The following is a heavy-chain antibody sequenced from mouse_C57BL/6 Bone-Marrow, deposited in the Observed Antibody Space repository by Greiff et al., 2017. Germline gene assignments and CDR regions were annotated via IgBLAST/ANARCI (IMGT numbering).Heavy chain of an antibody. CDR2: IYPGSGNT. V-gene: IGHV1-76*01. J-gene: IGHJ4*01. Sequence: VKLQQSGAELVRPGASVKLSCKASGYTFTDYYINWVKQRPGQGLEWIARIYPGSGNTYYNEKFKGKATLTAEKSSSTAYMQLSSLTSEDSAVYFCARSYFYYAMDYWGQGTSVTVSS. CDR1: GYTFTDYY. CDR3: ARSYFYYAMDY. D-gene: IGHD2-10*01.